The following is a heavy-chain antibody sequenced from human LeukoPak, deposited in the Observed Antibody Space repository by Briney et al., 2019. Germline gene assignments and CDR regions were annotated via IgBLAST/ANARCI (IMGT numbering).Heavy chain of an antibody. CDR3: ARIVRAAATYYFDY. D-gene: IGHD2-15*01. CDR1: GGSISSSNW. CDR2: IYHRGST. J-gene: IGHJ4*02. Sequence: PSGTLSLTCAVSGGSISSSNWWSWVRQPPGKGLEWIGEIYHRGSTNYNPSLKSRVTISVDTSKNQFSLKLSSVTAADTAVYYCARIVRAAATYYFDYWGQGTLVTVSS. V-gene: IGHV4-4*02.